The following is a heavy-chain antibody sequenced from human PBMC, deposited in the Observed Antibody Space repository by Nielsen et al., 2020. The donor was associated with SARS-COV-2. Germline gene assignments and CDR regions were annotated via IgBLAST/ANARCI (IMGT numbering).Heavy chain of an antibody. V-gene: IGHV3-23*01. CDR1: GFTFGNYA. CDR2: TSGSGGST. Sequence: GESLKISCAASGFTFGNYAMNWVRQAPGKGLEWVSGTSGSGGSTYYADSVRGRFTISRDNSKNTLYLRMNSLSADDTAVYYCTKDYLSGSYFNYWGQRTLVTVSS. J-gene: IGHJ4*02. D-gene: IGHD1-26*01. CDR3: TKDYLSGSYFNY.